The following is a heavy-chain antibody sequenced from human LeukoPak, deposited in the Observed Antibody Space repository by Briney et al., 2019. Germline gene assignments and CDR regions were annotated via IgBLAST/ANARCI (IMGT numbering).Heavy chain of an antibody. CDR2: ISAYNGNT. J-gene: IGHJ3*02. CDR1: GYTFTSYG. V-gene: IGHV1-18*01. Sequence: ASVKVSCKASGYTFTSYGISWVRQAPGQGLEWMGWISAYNGNTNYAQKLQGRVTMTTDTSTSTAYMELRSLRSDDTAVYYCASPGGTAMDRYMAFDIWGQGTMVTVSS. CDR3: ASPGGTAMDRYMAFDI. D-gene: IGHD5-18*01.